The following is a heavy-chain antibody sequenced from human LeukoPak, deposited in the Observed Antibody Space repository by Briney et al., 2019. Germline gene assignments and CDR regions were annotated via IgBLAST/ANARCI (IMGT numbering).Heavy chain of an antibody. CDR2: INSDGSSP. CDR1: GFTFNSYL. V-gene: IGHV3-74*01. CDR3: ARVGGSSWGYFYYHMDV. Sequence: GGSLRLSCAASGFTFNSYLMHWVRQAPGKGLVWASRINSDGSSPTYADSVKGRFTISRDNAKNTLYLQMNSLRAEDTAVYYCARVGGSSWGYFYYHMDVWGKGTAVTVSS. J-gene: IGHJ6*03. D-gene: IGHD6-13*01.